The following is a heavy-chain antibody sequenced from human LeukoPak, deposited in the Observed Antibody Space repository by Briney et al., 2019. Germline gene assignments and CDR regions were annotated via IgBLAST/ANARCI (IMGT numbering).Heavy chain of an antibody. V-gene: IGHV3-21*03. J-gene: IGHJ4*02. CDR3: ARDCWDYGSGSYCGIDY. D-gene: IGHD3-10*01. Sequence: GGSLRLSCAASGFTFSSYVMHWVRQAPGKGLEWVSAISGSGGSTYYADSVKGRFTISRDNAKNSLYLQMNSLRAEDTSVYYCARDCWDYGSGSYCGIDYWGQGTLVTVSS. CDR1: GFTFSSYV. CDR2: ISGSGGST.